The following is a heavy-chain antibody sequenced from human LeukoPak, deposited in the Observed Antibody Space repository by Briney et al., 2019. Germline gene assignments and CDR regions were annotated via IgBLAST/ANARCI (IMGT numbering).Heavy chain of an antibody. D-gene: IGHD4/OR15-4a*01. CDR1: GFTLDDYG. J-gene: IGHJ4*02. Sequence: GGSLRLPCAASGFTLDDYGMHWVRQAPGKGLEWVSLISGAGNNTSYADSVKGRFTISRDNTKNSLYLQMNSLRTEDTALYYCGKDTQNDYGIDSWGQGTLVTVSS. CDR3: GKDTQNDYGIDS. V-gene: IGHV3-43*02. CDR2: ISGAGNNT.